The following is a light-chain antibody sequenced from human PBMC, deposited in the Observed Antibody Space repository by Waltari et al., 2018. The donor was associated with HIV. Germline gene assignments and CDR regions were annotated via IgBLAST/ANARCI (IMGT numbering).Light chain of an antibody. CDR2: KDD. Sequence: SYELTQPPSVSVSPGQTARITCSGASLPQQFAYWYQQKAGQATLMVRFKDDNRPSGSPDRFSGSMSGTTVTLIISGVQPEDEADYYCESADDSGDHWVFGGGTKLSVL. V-gene: IGLV3-25*03. CDR3: ESADDSGDHWV. CDR1: SLPQQF. J-gene: IGLJ3*02.